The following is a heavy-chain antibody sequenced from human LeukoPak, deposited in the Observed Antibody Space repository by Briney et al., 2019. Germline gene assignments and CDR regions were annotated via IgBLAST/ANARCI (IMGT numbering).Heavy chain of an antibody. V-gene: IGHV3-48*02. Sequence: GGSLRLSCVGSGFTFDTYGMNWVRQAPGKGLEWLSFISRGGFEVHYAASVQGRFTISRDNAKNSLYLQMNSLRDEDTAVYYCARVGRGLYSMDVWGQGTTVTVSS. CDR2: ISRGGFEV. CDR1: GFTFDTYG. J-gene: IGHJ6*02. D-gene: IGHD3-10*01. CDR3: ARVGRGLYSMDV.